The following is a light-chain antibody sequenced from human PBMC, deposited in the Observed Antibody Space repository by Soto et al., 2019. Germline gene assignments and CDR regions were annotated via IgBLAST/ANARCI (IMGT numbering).Light chain of an antibody. CDR3: CSYAGSSTFYV. CDR2: EVS. CDR1: SSDVGSYNL. J-gene: IGLJ1*01. Sequence: QAVVTQPASWSVSPGQSISISCTGTSSDVGSYNLVSWYQQHPGKAPKLMIYEVSKRPSGVSNRFSGSKSGNTASLTISGLQAEDEADYYCCSYAGSSTFYVFGTGTKVTVL. V-gene: IGLV2-23*02.